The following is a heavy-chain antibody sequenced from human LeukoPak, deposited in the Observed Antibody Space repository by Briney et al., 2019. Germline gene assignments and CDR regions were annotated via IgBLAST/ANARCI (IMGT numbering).Heavy chain of an antibody. V-gene: IGHV3-74*01. CDR1: GFTFSSYE. D-gene: IGHD5-12*01. J-gene: IGHJ6*02. CDR3: ARDPYSGYDRSLDV. Sequence: GGSLRLSCTASGFTFSSYEMNWVRQAPGKARVWVSRINGDGSITNYADSVRGRFTISRDNAKNTLYLQMNSLRAEDTAVFYCARDPYSGYDRSLDVWGQGTTVTVSS. CDR2: INGDGSIT.